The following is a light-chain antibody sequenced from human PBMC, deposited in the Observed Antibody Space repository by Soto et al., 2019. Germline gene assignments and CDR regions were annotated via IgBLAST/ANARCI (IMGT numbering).Light chain of an antibody. Sequence: EIVLTQSPATLSLSPGERATLSCRASQSVTSSYLTWYQQKPGQAPRLLIYGASSRAAGIPDRFSGSGSGTDFTLTINRLEPEDFAVYYCQQYGTSLSWTFGQGTKVDIK. V-gene: IGKV3-20*01. CDR3: QQYGTSLSWT. CDR1: QSVTSSY. CDR2: GAS. J-gene: IGKJ1*01.